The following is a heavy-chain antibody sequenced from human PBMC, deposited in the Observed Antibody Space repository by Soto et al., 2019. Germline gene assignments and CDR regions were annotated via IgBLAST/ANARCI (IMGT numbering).Heavy chain of an antibody. D-gene: IGHD2-15*01. CDR3: ARDGDYSPYKYYYYYYMDV. CDR1: GGTFSSYT. Sequence: QVQLVQSGAEVKKPGSSVKVSCKASGGTFSSYTISWVRQAPGQGLEWMGRIIPILGIANYAQKFQGRVTITAEKSTSSADMELSSLLSEDTAVYYCARDGDYSPYKYYYYYYMDVWGKGTTVTVSS. V-gene: IGHV1-69*08. J-gene: IGHJ6*03. CDR2: IIPILGIA.